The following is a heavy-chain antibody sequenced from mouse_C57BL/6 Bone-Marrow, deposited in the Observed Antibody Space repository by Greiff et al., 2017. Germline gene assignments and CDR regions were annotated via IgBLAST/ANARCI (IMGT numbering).Heavy chain of an antibody. J-gene: IGHJ4*01. CDR1: GFTFSDYG. Sequence: EVQLQESGGGLVKPGGSLKLSCAASGFTFSDYGMHWVRQAPEKGLGWVSYISSGSSTIYYADTVKGRFTISRDNAKNTLFLQMTSLRSEDTAMYYCARGVCYAMDYWGQGTSVTVSS. CDR3: ARGVCYAMDY. CDR2: ISSGSSTI. V-gene: IGHV5-17*01.